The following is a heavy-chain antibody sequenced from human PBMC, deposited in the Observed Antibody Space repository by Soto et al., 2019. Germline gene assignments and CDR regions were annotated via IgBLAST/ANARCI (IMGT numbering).Heavy chain of an antibody. CDR1: GFTFSSYW. Sequence: EVQLVESGGGLVQPGGSLRLSCAASGFTFSSYWMHWVRQVPGKGLVWVSRINSGGITTNYADSVKGRFTISRDDAKNTVDLRVDSLTAEDTAGYYCARGQRGGYYTDCWGEGALVIVSS. J-gene: IGHJ4*02. D-gene: IGHD3-22*01. CDR2: INSGGITT. V-gene: IGHV3-74*01. CDR3: ARGQRGGYYTDC.